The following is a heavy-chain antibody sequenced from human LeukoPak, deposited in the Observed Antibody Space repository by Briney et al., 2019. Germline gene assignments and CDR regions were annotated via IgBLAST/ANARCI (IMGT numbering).Heavy chain of an antibody. CDR3: ARVEPQRPTFKYYFEY. CDR1: GGSFGTYY. CDR2: IYYSGST. D-gene: IGHD6-25*01. Sequence: NASETLSLTCTVSGGSFGTYYWSWIRQPPGKGLEWIGDIYYSGSTNYNPSLKSRVTISVDTSKNQFSLKLSSVTAADTAVYYCARVEPQRPTFKYYFEYWGQGTMVTVSS. J-gene: IGHJ4*02. V-gene: IGHV4-59*01.